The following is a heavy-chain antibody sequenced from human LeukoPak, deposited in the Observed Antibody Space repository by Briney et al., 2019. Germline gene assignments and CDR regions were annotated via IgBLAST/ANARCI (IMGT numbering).Heavy chain of an antibody. J-gene: IGHJ4*02. V-gene: IGHV3-15*01. Sequence: PGGSLRLSCAASGFTFSNAWMSWVRQTPGKGLEWVGRIKSKTDGGTTDYAAPVKGRFTISRDDSKNTLYLQMNSLKTEDTAVYYCTTVPPGFGGVIVWGQGTLVTVSS. CDR3: TTVPPGFGGVIV. D-gene: IGHD3-16*02. CDR1: GFTFSNAW. CDR2: IKSKTDGGTT.